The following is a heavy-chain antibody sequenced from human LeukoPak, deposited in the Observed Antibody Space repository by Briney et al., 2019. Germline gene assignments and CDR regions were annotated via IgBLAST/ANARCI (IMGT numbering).Heavy chain of an antibody. Sequence: PGGSLRLSCGASGFTFSRYAMSWVRQAPGKGLEWVSGISGSGTITLYAASVKGRFTISRDNSKNTLYLRMDSLRAEDTAIYYCAKAPVGAILLSAFDIWGKGTMVTVSS. D-gene: IGHD1-26*01. CDR1: GFTFSRYA. CDR2: ISGSGTIT. CDR3: AKAPVGAILLSAFDI. J-gene: IGHJ3*02. V-gene: IGHV3-23*01.